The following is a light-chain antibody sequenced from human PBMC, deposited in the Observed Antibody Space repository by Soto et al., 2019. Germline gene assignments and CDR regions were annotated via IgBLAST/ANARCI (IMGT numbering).Light chain of an antibody. Sequence: DIQMTQSPSTMSASIGDTVTLTCRASQSLTGRLAWYQQKPGRPHKLLIYDVSILERGVPSRFSGSEAGADFTLTISSLRPDDYATFYCQQYKVSQYTFGQGNSL. CDR2: DVS. CDR3: QQYKVSQYT. J-gene: IGKJ2*01. CDR1: QSLTGR. V-gene: IGKV1-5*01.